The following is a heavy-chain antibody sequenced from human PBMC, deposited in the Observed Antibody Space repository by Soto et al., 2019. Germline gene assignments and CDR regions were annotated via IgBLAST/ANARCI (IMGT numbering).Heavy chain of an antibody. J-gene: IGHJ4*02. Sequence: QITLNESGPPVVKPAETLTLTCTFSGFSLTTSGVGVGWIRQSPGKAPEWLALIYWDDDKRYSASLKSRLTIAKHTSKNQVVLTMASVDPADTATYYCAHRILRTVFGLVTTTAIYFDFWGQGTPVVVSS. V-gene: IGHV2-5*02. CDR2: IYWDDDK. CDR3: AHRILRTVFGLVTTTAIYFDF. CDR1: GFSLTTSGVG. D-gene: IGHD3-3*01.